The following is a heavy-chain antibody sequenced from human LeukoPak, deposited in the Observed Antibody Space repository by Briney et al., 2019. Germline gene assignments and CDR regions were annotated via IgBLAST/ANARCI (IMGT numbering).Heavy chain of an antibody. CDR2: IRYDGSNK. J-gene: IGHJ5*02. V-gene: IGHV3-30*02. CDR3: AKDLSTVTEWFDP. D-gene: IGHD4-11*01. CDR1: GFTFSSYG. Sequence: QTGGSLRLSCAASGFTFSSYGMHWVRQAPGKGLEWVAFIRYDGSNKYYADSVKDRFTISRDNSKNTLYLQMNSLRAEDTAVYYRAKDLSTVTEWFDPWGQGTLVTVSS.